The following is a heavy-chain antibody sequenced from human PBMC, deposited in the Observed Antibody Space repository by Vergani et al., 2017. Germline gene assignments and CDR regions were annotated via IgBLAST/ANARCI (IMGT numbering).Heavy chain of an antibody. CDR1: GFTFSSYA. V-gene: IGHV3-23*04. CDR2: ISGSGGST. CDR3: AKDQAMITFGGVIVNLAY. J-gene: IGHJ4*02. Sequence: EVQLVESGGGLVQPGRSLRLSCAASGFTFSSYAMSWVRQAPGKGLEWVSAISGSGGSTYYADSVKGRFTISRDNSKNTLYLQMNSLRAEDTAVYYCAKDQAMITFGGVIVNLAYWGQGTLVTVSS. D-gene: IGHD3-16*02.